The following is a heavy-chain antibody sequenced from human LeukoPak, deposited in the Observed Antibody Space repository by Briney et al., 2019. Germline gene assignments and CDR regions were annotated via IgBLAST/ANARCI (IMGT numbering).Heavy chain of an antibody. V-gene: IGHV3-7*01. Sequence: GGSLRLSCEASGFIFSTYWMGWVRQVPGKGLEWVANIKQDGSEKYYVDSVKGRFTISRDNAKNSLYLQMNSLRAEDTAVYYCAREFTGAFDIWGQGTMVTVSS. D-gene: IGHD1-14*01. CDR1: GFIFSTYW. CDR3: AREFTGAFDI. J-gene: IGHJ3*02. CDR2: IKQDGSEK.